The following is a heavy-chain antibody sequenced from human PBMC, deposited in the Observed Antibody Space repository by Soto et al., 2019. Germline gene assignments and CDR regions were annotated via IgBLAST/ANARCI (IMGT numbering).Heavy chain of an antibody. CDR2: ITGKTDGGTT. CDR1: DFTFTNAW. CDR3: TRDPTGSYSGY. J-gene: IGHJ4*02. Sequence: GGSLRLSCAATDFTFTNAWMNWVRQAPGKGLEWVGRITGKTDGGTTDYAEPVKGRFTISRDDSKNTLYLQMNSLKPEDTAVYYCTRDPTGSYSGYWGQGTLVTVSS. D-gene: IGHD1-26*01. V-gene: IGHV3-15*07.